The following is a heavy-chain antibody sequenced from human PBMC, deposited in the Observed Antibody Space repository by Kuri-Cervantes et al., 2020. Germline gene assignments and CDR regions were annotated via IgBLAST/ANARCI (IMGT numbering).Heavy chain of an antibody. D-gene: IGHD4-11*01. CDR2: ISSSGSTI. CDR1: GFTFSSYE. Sequence: GESLKISCAAPGFTFSSYEMNWVRQAPGRGLEWVSYISSSGSTIYYADSVKGRFTISRDNAKNSLYLQMNSLRAEDTAVYYCARISGVGNYVLDDYWGQGTLVTVSS. V-gene: IGHV3-48*03. CDR3: ARISGVGNYVLDDY. J-gene: IGHJ4*02.